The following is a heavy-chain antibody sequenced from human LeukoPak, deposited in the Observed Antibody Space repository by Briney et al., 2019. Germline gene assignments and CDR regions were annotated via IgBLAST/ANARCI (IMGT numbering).Heavy chain of an antibody. CDR1: GFTFSSYA. V-gene: IGHV3-30-3*01. Sequence: GGSLRLSCAASGFTFSSYAMHWVRQAPGKGLEWVAVISYDGSNKYYADSVKGRFTISRDNSKNTLYLQMSSLRAEDTAVYYCARGRIGIVVVPVPYGMDVWGQGTTVTVSS. D-gene: IGHD2-2*01. J-gene: IGHJ6*02. CDR2: ISYDGSNK. CDR3: ARGRIGIVVVPVPYGMDV.